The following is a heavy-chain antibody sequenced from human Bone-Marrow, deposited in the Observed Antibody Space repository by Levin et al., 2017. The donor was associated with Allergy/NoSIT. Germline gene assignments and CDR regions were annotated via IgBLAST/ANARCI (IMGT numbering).Heavy chain of an antibody. CDR1: GFTFADYT. CDR3: ARDPSYYYAPDAFDI. CDR2: IKGKAFGETI. D-gene: IGHD3-10*01. J-gene: IGHJ3*02. V-gene: IGHV3-49*03. Sequence: GGSLRLSCTGSGFTFADYTMSWLRHSPAKGLEWVGFIKGKAFGETIQYAPSVKGRFVISRDDSRGIAYSQMSSLKTEDTGVYYCARDPSYYYAPDAFDIWGQGTMVTVSS.